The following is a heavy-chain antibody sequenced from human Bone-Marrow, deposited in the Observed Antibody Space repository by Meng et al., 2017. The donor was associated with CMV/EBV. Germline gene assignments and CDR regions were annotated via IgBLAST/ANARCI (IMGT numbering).Heavy chain of an antibody. CDR1: GGTFSSYT. J-gene: IGHJ3*02. D-gene: IGHD3-22*01. Sequence: SVKVSCKASGGTFSSYTISWVRQAPGQGLEWMGRIIPILGIANYAQKFQGRVTITADRSTSTAYMELTSLRSEDTAVYYCARASNYYDSRGYYLCAFDIWGQGTMVTVSS. CDR2: IIPILGIA. CDR3: ARASNYYDSRGYYLCAFDI. V-gene: IGHV1-69*02.